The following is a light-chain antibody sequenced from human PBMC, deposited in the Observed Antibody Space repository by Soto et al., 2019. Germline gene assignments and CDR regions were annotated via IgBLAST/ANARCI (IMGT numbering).Light chain of an antibody. J-gene: IGLJ3*02. Sequence: QSALTQPPSASGSPGQSVTISCTGTSSDIGDYNYVSWYQQHPGKAPKLMIYEVNKRPSGVPDRFSGFKSGNTASLTVSGLQAEDEADYYCTSYAGSNNFEVFGGGTKVTVL. CDR2: EVN. V-gene: IGLV2-8*01. CDR1: SSDIGDYNY. CDR3: TSYAGSNNFEV.